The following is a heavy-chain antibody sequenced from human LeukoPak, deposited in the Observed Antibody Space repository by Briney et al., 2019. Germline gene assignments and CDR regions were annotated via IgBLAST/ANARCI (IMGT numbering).Heavy chain of an antibody. CDR3: ARREYSSSSLVQVDY. Sequence: GESLKISCKGSGYSFTNSWIGWVRQMPGKGLEWMGIIYPGDSDTRYSPSFQGQVTISADKSISTAYLQWSSLKASDTAMYYCARREYSSSSLVQVDYWGQGTLVTVSS. V-gene: IGHV5-51*01. CDR2: IYPGDSDT. CDR1: GYSFTNSW. D-gene: IGHD6-6*01. J-gene: IGHJ4*02.